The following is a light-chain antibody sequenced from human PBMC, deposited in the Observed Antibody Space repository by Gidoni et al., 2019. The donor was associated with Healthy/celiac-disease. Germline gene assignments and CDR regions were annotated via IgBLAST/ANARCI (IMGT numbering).Light chain of an antibody. CDR1: QSVSSSY. V-gene: IGKV3-20*01. CDR2: GAS. Sequence: EIVLTQSPGTLSLSPGERATLSCRASQSVSSSYLAWYQQKPGQAPRLLIYGASSRATGIPDRFSGSGSGTDFTLTISRLEPEDFAVYYCQQYGSSRPWTFXXXTKVEIK. CDR3: QQYGSSRPWT. J-gene: IGKJ1*01.